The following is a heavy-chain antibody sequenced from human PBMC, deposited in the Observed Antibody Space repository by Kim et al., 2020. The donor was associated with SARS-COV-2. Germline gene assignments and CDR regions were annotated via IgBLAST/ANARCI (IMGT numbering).Heavy chain of an antibody. Sequence: SETLSLTCTVSGGSISSYYWSWIRQPPGKGLEWIGYIYYSGSTNYNPSLKSRVTISVDTSKNQFSLKLSSVTAADTAVYYCARDLGGMVRGVTVGIWGQGTLVTVSS. J-gene: IGHJ3*02. CDR3: ARDLGGMVRGVTVGI. CDR2: IYYSGST. CDR1: GGSISSYY. D-gene: IGHD3-10*01. V-gene: IGHV4-59*12.